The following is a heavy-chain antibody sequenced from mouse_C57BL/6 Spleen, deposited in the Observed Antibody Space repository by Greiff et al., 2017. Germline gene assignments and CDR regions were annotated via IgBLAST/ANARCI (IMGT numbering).Heavy chain of an antibody. CDR2: ISGGGGNT. CDR1: GFTFSSYT. V-gene: IGHV5-9*01. Sequence: EVMLVESGGGLVKPGGSLKLSCAASGFTFSSYTMSWVRQTPEKRLEWVATISGGGGNTYYPDSVKGRFTISRDNAKNTLYLQMSSLRSEDTALYYCARHEGYDEEYFDYWGQGTTLTVSS. D-gene: IGHD2-2*01. CDR3: ARHEGYDEEYFDY. J-gene: IGHJ2*01.